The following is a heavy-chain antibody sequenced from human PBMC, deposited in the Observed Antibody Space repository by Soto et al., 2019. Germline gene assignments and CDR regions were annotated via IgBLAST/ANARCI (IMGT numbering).Heavy chain of an antibody. CDR2: IYYSGST. CDR1: GGSISSSSYY. Sequence: SETLSLTCTVSGGSISSSSYYWGWIRQPPGKGLEWIGSIYYSGSTYYNPSLKSRVTISVDTSKNQFSLKLSSVTAADTAVYYCARQRLAAAGGGNWFDPWGQGTLVTVSS. CDR3: ARQRLAAAGGGNWFDP. J-gene: IGHJ5*02. D-gene: IGHD6-13*01. V-gene: IGHV4-39*01.